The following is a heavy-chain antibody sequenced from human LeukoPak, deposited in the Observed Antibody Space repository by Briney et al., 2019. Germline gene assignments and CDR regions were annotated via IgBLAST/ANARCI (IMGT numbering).Heavy chain of an antibody. CDR1: GGSFSGYY. J-gene: IGHJ6*02. Sequence: SETLSLTCAVYGGSFSGYYWSGIRQPPGKGLEWIGEINHSGSTNYNPSLKSRVTISVDTSKNQFSLKLSSVTAADTAVYYCASKVTYYYGSGSYHRHYYYGMDVWGQGTPVTVSS. V-gene: IGHV4-34*01. CDR2: INHSGST. CDR3: ASKVTYYYGSGSYHRHYYYGMDV. D-gene: IGHD3-10*01.